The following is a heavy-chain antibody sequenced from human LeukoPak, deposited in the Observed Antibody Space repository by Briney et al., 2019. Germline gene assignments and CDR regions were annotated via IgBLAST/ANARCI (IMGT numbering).Heavy chain of an antibody. CDR3: ARDYDHYDSSGYYYGGAEYFQH. J-gene: IGHJ1*01. D-gene: IGHD3-22*01. CDR1: GFTFSSYS. CDR2: ISNDGKYI. V-gene: IGHV3-21*01. Sequence: GGSLRLSCAASGFTFSSYSMNWVRQAPGKGLEWVSSISNDGKYIYYADSVKGRFTISRDNAKNSLYLQMNSLRAEDTAVYYCARDYDHYDSSGYYYGGAEYFQHWGQGTLVTVSS.